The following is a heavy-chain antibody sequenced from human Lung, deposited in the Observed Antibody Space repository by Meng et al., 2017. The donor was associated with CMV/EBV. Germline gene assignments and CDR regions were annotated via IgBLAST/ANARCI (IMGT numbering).Heavy chain of an antibody. CDR1: GYTLTNYN. V-gene: IGHV1-46*01. Sequence: KVSCKASGYTLTNYNIHWVRQAPGQGLEWMGIINPSDNTTIYAQKFQGRVTMTRDTSTSTVYMELSSLRSDDTALYYCARGLGYSSSWYFQCHFDCWGQGTLVTVSS. D-gene: IGHD6-13*01. J-gene: IGHJ4*02. CDR3: ARGLGYSSSWYFQCHFDC. CDR2: INPSDNTT.